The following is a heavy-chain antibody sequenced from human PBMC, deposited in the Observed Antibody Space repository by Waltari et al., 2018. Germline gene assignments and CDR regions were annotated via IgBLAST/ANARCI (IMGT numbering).Heavy chain of an antibody. V-gene: IGHV4-34*01. Sequence: QVQLQQWGAGLLKPSETLSLTCVVYGGPSRGFSWSWIRQPPGTGLEWIGEIKQSGRTNYNPSLKSRVTISIDTSKKQFSLKVRSVTAADTAVYYCAKANTIFGVVRTWYYMDVWGKGTTVTVSS. CDR3: AKANTIFGVVRTWYYMDV. CDR2: IKQSGRT. J-gene: IGHJ6*03. CDR1: GGPSRGFS. D-gene: IGHD3-3*01.